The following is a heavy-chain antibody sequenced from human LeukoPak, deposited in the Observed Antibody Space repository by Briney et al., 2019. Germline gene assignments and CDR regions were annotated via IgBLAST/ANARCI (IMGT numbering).Heavy chain of an antibody. D-gene: IGHD6-19*01. CDR3: ARGQWRLPLL. CDR2: ISHSGST. V-gene: IGHV4-30-2*01. Sequence: SETLSLTCTVSGGSISSGGYYWSWIRQPPGKGLEWIGYISHSGSTYYNPSLESRVTISVDRSKYQFSLKLSSVTAADTAVYYCARGQWRLPLLWGQGTLVTVSS. J-gene: IGHJ4*02. CDR1: GGSISSGGYY.